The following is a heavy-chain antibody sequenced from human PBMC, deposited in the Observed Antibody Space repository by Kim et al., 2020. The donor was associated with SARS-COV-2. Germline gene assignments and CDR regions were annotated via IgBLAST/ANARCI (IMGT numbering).Heavy chain of an antibody. J-gene: IGHJ4*03. CDR3: ATGVWYLGC. CDR2: IEEGGGGQ. Sequence: GGSLRLSCAASGFTFSSYSMSWVRQAPGKGLEWVASIEEGGGGQYYADSVKGRFTISRDNAKNPLYLEMNSLRAEDTAVYYCATGVWYLGCWGYGTLGTV. CDR1: GFTFSSYS. D-gene: IGHD2-15*01. V-gene: IGHV3-7*03.